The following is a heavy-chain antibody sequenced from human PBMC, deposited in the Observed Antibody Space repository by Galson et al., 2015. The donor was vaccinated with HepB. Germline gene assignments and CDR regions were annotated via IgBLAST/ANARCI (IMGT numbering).Heavy chain of an antibody. Sequence: SLRLSCAASGFTFGNYAMSWFRQAPGKGLEWVGFIRFKAYGGTTEYAASVKGRFTISRDDSKSIAYLQMNSLKTEDTAVYYCSAFTIFGGNFDYWGQGTLVTVSS. D-gene: IGHD3-3*01. V-gene: IGHV3-49*03. CDR1: GFTFGNYA. J-gene: IGHJ4*02. CDR3: SAFTIFGGNFDY. CDR2: IRFKAYGGTT.